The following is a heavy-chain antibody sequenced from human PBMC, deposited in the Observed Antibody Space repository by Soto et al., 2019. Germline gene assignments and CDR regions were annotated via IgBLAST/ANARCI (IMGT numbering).Heavy chain of an antibody. D-gene: IGHD3-3*01. CDR3: ARGGSTIFGVASWFDP. J-gene: IGHJ5*02. CDR2: IYPGDSDT. Sequence: GESLKISCKGSGYSFTSYWIGWVRQMPGKGLEWMGIIYPGDSDTRYSPSFQGQVTISADKSISTAYLQWSSLKASDTAMYYCARGGSTIFGVASWFDPWGQGTLVTVSS. V-gene: IGHV5-51*01. CDR1: GYSFTSYW.